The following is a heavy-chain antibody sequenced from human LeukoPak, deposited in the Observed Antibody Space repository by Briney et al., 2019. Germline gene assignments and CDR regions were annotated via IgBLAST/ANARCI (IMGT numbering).Heavy chain of an antibody. V-gene: IGHV4-61*02. J-gene: IGHJ4*02. CDR1: GGSISSGSYY. Sequence: SETLSLTCTVSGGSISSGSYYWSWIRQPAGKGLEWIGRIYTSGSTNYNPSLKSRVTISVDTSKNQFSLKLSSVTAADTAVYFCARQGRGWERNFDYWGQGTLVTVSS. CDR2: IYTSGST. D-gene: IGHD1-26*01. CDR3: ARQGRGWERNFDY.